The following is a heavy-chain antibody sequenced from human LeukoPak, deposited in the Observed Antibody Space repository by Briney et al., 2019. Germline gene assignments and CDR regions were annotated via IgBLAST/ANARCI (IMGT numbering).Heavy chain of an antibody. J-gene: IGHJ4*02. CDR3: ARGSDFWSGT. D-gene: IGHD3-3*01. Sequence: PSETLSLTCTVSGGSISSYYWSWIRQPPGKGLEWIGYIYYSGSTNYNPSLKSRVTISVDTSKNQFSLKLSSVTAADTAVYYCARGSDFWSGTWGQGTLVTVSS. CDR2: IYYSGST. V-gene: IGHV4-59*01. CDR1: GGSISSYY.